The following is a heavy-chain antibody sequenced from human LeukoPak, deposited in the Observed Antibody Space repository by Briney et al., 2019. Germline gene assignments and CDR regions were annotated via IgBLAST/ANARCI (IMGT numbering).Heavy chain of an antibody. CDR1: GYTFTSYY. J-gene: IGHJ6*03. CDR3: ARGPLRGLDYYYYYMDV. V-gene: IGHV1-46*01. Sequence: ASVKVSCKAFGYTFTSYYMHWVRQAPGQGLEWMGIINPSGGSTSYAQKFQGRVTMTRDMSTSTVYMELSSLRSEDTAVYYCARGPLRGLDYYYYYMDVWGKGTTVTVSS. CDR2: INPSGGST. D-gene: IGHD6-19*01.